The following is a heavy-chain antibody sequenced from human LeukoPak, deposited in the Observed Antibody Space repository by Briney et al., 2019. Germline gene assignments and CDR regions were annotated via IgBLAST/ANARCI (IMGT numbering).Heavy chain of an antibody. CDR2: ISYDGSNK. V-gene: IGHV3-30-3*01. CDR1: GFTFSSYA. CDR3: ASLIGKDFSLFDY. J-gene: IGHJ4*02. D-gene: IGHD3-10*01. Sequence: GGSLRLSCAASGFTFSSYAMHWVRQAPGKGLEWVAVISYDGSNKYYADSVKGRFTISRDNSKNTLYLQMNSLRGEDTAIYFCASLIGKDFSLFDYWGQGALVTVSS.